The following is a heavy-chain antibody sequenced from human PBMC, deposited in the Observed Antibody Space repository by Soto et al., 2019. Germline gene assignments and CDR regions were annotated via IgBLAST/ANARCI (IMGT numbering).Heavy chain of an antibody. CDR1: GFTFSSYG. Sequence: LRLSCAASGFTFSSYGMHWVRQAPGKGLEWVAVISYDGSNKYYADSVKGRFTISRDNSKNTLYLQMNSLRAEDTAVYYCAKDGDEWEPWAGQYYYYGMDVWGQGTTVTVSS. J-gene: IGHJ6*02. D-gene: IGHD1-26*01. CDR2: ISYDGSNK. CDR3: AKDGDEWEPWAGQYYYYGMDV. V-gene: IGHV3-30*18.